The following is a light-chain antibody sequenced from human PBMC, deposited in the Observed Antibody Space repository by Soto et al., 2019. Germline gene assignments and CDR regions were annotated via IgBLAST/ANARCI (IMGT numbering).Light chain of an antibody. Sequence: QAVVTQEPSMTVSPGGTVTLTCGSSTGGVTSGHWPYWFQQKAGQAPRTLIYDATNKHSWTPVRFSGSLLGGKAVLTLSGAQPEDEAEYYCSLSFGGTVVFGGGTKLTVL. CDR1: TGGVTSGHW. V-gene: IGLV7-46*01. CDR2: DAT. CDR3: SLSFGGTVV. J-gene: IGLJ2*01.